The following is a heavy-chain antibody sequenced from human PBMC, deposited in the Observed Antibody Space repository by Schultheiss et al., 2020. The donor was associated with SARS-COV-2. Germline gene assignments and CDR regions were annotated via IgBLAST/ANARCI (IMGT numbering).Heavy chain of an antibody. CDR3: ARVETVATFFDY. V-gene: IGHV3-23*01. J-gene: IGHJ4*02. CDR2: ISGRGSDT. D-gene: IGHD4-23*01. Sequence: GGSLRLSCAASGFTFSSYAMSWVRQAPGRGLEWVSGISGRGSDTDYTDSVKGRFTVSRDNSKNTLSLQMNSLRAEDTAVYFCARVETVATFFDYLGQGTPVTVSS. CDR1: GFTFSSYA.